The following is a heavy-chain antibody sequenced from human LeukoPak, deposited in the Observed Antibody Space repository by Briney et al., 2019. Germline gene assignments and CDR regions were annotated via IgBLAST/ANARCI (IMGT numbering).Heavy chain of an antibody. Sequence: SGGSLRLSCAASGFTVSSNYMSWVRQAPGKGLEWVSVIYSGGSTYYADSVKGRFTISRHNSKNTLYLQMNSLRAEDTAVYYCARARGAVVAASYYFDYWGQGTLVTVSS. CDR3: ARARGAVVAASYYFDY. D-gene: IGHD2-15*01. J-gene: IGHJ4*02. V-gene: IGHV3-53*01. CDR1: GFTVSSNY. CDR2: IYSGGST.